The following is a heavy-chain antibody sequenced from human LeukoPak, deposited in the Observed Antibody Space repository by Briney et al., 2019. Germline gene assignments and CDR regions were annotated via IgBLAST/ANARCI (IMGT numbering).Heavy chain of an antibody. V-gene: IGHV3-7*03. CDR2: IKQDGSEK. CDR1: GFTFSSYW. Sequence: GGSLRLSCAASGFTFSSYWMSWVRQAPGKGLEWVANIKQDGSEKYYVDSVKGRFTISRDNAKNSLYLQMNSLRAEDTAVYYCARDRHHDYGDYPPDFDYWGQGTLVTVSS. CDR3: ARDRHHDYGDYPPDFDY. D-gene: IGHD4-17*01. J-gene: IGHJ4*02.